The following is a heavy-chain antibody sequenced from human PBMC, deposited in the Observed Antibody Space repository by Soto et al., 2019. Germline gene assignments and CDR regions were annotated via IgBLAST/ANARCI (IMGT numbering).Heavy chain of an antibody. V-gene: IGHV3-9*01. CDR1: GFTFGGYA. Sequence: SLRLSCAASGFTFGGYARHWVRQAPGKGLEWVSGISWNSGSIGYADSVKGRFTISRDNAKNSLYLQMNSLRAEDTALYYCAKTDCSSTSCLIDYWGQGTLVTVSS. J-gene: IGHJ4*02. CDR3: AKTDCSSTSCLIDY. D-gene: IGHD2-2*01. CDR2: ISWNSGSI.